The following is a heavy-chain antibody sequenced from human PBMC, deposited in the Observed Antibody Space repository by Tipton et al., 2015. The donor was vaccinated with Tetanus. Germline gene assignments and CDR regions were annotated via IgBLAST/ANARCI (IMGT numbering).Heavy chain of an antibody. CDR1: GFSFDEHA. D-gene: IGHD6-13*01. Sequence: SLRLSCAASGFSFDEHAMHWVRQAPGKGLEWVSAITWNSDITGYADSVKGRFTVSRDNAKNSLYLQMNSLRGDDTAVYYCARDPGIPAAGTVGYFDYWGQGTLVTVSS. J-gene: IGHJ4*02. CDR2: ITWNSDIT. V-gene: IGHV3-9*01. CDR3: ARDPGIPAAGTVGYFDY.